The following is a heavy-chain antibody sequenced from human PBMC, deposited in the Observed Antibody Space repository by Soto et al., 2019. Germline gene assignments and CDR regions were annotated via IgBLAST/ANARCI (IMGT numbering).Heavy chain of an antibody. D-gene: IGHD6-13*01. CDR1: GYTFTSYD. Sequence: VQLVQSGAEVKKPGASVKVSCKASGYTFTSYDINWVRQATGQGLEWMGWMNPNSGNTGYAQKFQGRVTMTRNTSISTAYMDLSSLRSEDTAVYYCARERSAAGTGWFDPWCQGTLVTVSS. CDR2: MNPNSGNT. CDR3: ARERSAAGTGWFDP. V-gene: IGHV1-8*01. J-gene: IGHJ5*02.